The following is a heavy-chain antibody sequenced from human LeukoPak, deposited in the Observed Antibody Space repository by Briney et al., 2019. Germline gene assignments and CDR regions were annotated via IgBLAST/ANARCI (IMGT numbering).Heavy chain of an antibody. D-gene: IGHD2-15*01. Sequence: ASVKVSCKASGYTFTGYYMHWVRQAPGQGLEWMGWINPNSGGTNYAQKFQGRVTMTRDTSISTAYMELSRLRSDDTAVYYCARDDCSGGSCYSCFDYWGQGTLVTVSS. CDR1: GYTFTGYY. CDR3: ARDDCSGGSCYSCFDY. V-gene: IGHV1-2*02. CDR2: INPNSGGT. J-gene: IGHJ4*02.